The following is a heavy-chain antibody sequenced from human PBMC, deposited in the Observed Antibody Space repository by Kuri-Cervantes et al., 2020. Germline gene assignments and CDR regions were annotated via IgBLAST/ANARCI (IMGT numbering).Heavy chain of an antibody. Sequence: GGSLRLSCAASGFTFSSYGMHWVRQAPGKGLEWVAVIWYDGSNKYYADSVKGRFTISRDNSKNTLYLQMNSLRAEDTAVYYCARARYYDSSGYIDYWGQGTLVTVSS. CDR2: IWYDGSNK. CDR1: GFTFSSYG. V-gene: IGHV3-33*01. J-gene: IGHJ4*02. CDR3: ARARYYDSSGYIDY. D-gene: IGHD3-22*01.